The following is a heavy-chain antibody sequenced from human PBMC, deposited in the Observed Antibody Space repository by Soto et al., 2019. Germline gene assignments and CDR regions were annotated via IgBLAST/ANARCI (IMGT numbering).Heavy chain of an antibody. CDR3: ANRLPCGGDCYWAFDI. V-gene: IGHV4-31*03. D-gene: IGHD2-21*02. CDR2: SYYSGST. J-gene: IGHJ3*02. Sequence: QVQLQESGPGLVKPSQTLSLTCTVSGGSISSGGYYWSWIRQHPGKGLEWIGYSYYSGSTYYNPSLKSRVTISVDTSKNQFSLKLSSVNAADTAVYYCANRLPCGGDCYWAFDIWGQGTMVTVSS. CDR1: GGSISSGGYY.